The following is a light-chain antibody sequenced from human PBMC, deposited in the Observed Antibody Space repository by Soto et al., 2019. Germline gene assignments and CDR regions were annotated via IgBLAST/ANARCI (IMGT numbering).Light chain of an antibody. V-gene: IGKV3-20*01. CDR2: GAS. J-gene: IGKJ1*01. Sequence: EIVLTQSPGTLSLSPGERATLSCRASESISSSYLAWYQQRPGQAPRLLIYGASTRATGIPDRFSGSGSGTDFTLTISRLEPEDSAVYYCQQSGGSPRTFGQGTKVEMK. CDR3: QQSGGSPRT. CDR1: ESISSSY.